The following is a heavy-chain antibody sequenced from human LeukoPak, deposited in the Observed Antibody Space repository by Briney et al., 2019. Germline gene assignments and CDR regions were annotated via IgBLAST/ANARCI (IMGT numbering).Heavy chain of an antibody. Sequence: PRGSLRLSCAASGFTFSSYAMNWVRQAPGKGLEWVSSISSSSSDIYYADSVKGRFTISRDNAKNSLYLQMNSLRVEDTAVYYCARGYCSGGGCYSFYYYYYVDVWGRGTTVTVSS. CDR1: GFTFSSYA. J-gene: IGHJ6*03. V-gene: IGHV3-21*01. CDR3: ARGYCSGGGCYSFYYYYYVDV. D-gene: IGHD2-15*01. CDR2: ISSSSSDI.